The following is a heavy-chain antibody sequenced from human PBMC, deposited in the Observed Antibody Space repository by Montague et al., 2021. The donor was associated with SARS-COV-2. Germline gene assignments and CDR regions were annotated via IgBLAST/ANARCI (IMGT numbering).Heavy chain of an antibody. CDR2: IYYSGGI. CDR3: ARAVSVRRAVNWFDP. CDR1: GGSMSDQY. D-gene: IGHD3-10*01. V-gene: IGHV4-59*11. Sequence: SETLSLTCTVSGGSMSDQYWAWIRQPPGKGLEWLAYIYYSGGINSNASXXSRVTMSVDTSKNQFSLKLTSVTAADTAVYYCARAVSVRRAVNWFDPWGLGTLVTVSS. J-gene: IGHJ5*02.